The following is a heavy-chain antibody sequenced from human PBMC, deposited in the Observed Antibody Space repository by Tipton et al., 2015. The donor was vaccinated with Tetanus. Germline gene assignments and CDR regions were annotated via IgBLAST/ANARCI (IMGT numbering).Heavy chain of an antibody. CDR2: IYYSGST. CDR1: GGSVSSGSYY. Sequence: TLSLTCTVSGGSVSSGSYYWSWIRQPPGKGLERIGYIYYSGSTYYNPSLKSRVTISVDTSKNQFSLKLSSVTAADTAVYYCARSGAAVEFDPWGQGTLVTVSS. V-gene: IGHV4-31*03. CDR3: ARSGAAVEFDP. J-gene: IGHJ5*02.